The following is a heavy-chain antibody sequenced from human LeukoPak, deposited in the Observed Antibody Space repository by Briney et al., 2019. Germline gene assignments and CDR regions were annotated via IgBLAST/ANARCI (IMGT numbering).Heavy chain of an antibody. Sequence: GGSLRLSCAASGFTFSTYAMSWVRQAPGKGLEWVSSISSSSSYIYYADSVKGRFTISRDNAKNSLYLQMNSLRADDTAIYYCAKRSPPATYYFDYWGQGTLVTVSS. D-gene: IGHD1-1*01. CDR3: AKRSPPATYYFDY. V-gene: IGHV3-21*04. CDR2: ISSSSSYI. J-gene: IGHJ4*02. CDR1: GFTFSTYA.